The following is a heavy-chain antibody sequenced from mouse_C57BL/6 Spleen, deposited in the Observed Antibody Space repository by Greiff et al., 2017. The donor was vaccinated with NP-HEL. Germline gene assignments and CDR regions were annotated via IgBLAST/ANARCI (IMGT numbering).Heavy chain of an antibody. Sequence: QVQLQQPGAELVLPGASVKLSCKASGYTFTSYWMHWVKQRPGQGLEWIGEVDPSDSYTNYNQKFKGKSTLTVFKSSSTAYMQLSSLTSEDSAVYYCARGDDPSMDYWGQGTSVTVSS. CDR2: VDPSDSYT. CDR1: GYTFTSYW. V-gene: IGHV1-69*01. J-gene: IGHJ4*01. CDR3: ARGDDPSMDY. D-gene: IGHD2-13*01.